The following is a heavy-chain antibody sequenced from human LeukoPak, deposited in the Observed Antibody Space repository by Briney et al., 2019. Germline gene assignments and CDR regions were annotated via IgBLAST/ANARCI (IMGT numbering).Heavy chain of an antibody. CDR3: ARTVFGSYCSGGSCSPYYFDY. Sequence: SETLSLTCAVSSYSISSSNWWGWIRQPPGKGLEWIGYIYYSGSTYYNPSLKSRVTMSVDTSKNQFSLKLSSVTAVDAAVYYCARTVFGSYCSGGSCSPYYFDYWGQGTPVTVSS. V-gene: IGHV4-28*01. D-gene: IGHD2-15*01. J-gene: IGHJ4*02. CDR1: SYSISSSNW. CDR2: IYYSGST.